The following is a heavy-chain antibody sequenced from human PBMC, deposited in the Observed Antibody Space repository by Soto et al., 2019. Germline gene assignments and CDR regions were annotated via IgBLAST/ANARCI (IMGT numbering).Heavy chain of an antibody. Sequence: GGSLRLSCAASGFTFSDFYMNWIRQAPGKGLEWLSSISASGGSIYSADSVKGRFTISRDNDKKSLFLQMNSLRAEDTAAYYCARAWGNFDFWGQGTLVTVSS. J-gene: IGHJ4*02. CDR3: ARAWGNFDF. V-gene: IGHV3-11*01. CDR1: GFTFSDFY. D-gene: IGHD3-16*01. CDR2: ISASGGSI.